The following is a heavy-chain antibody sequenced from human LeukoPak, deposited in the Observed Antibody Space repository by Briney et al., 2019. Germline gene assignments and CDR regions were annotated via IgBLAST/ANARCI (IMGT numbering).Heavy chain of an antibody. CDR1: GFTFSSYW. V-gene: IGHV3-74*01. D-gene: IGHD3-22*01. CDR2: INSDGSST. CDR3: ARIGWAYDSSGYYSNYFDY. J-gene: IGHJ4*02. Sequence: GGSLRLSCAASGFTFSSYWMHWVRQAPGKGLVWVSRINSDGSSTSYADSVKGRFTISRDNAKNTLYLQMNSLRAEDTAVYYCARIGWAYDSSGYYSNYFDYWGQGTLVTVSS.